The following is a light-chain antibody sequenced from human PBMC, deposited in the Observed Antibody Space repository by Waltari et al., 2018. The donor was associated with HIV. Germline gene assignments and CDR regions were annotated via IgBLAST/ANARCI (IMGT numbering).Light chain of an antibody. CDR3: SSFAGSNNLGV. J-gene: IGLJ3*02. Sequence: QSALTQPPSASGSPGQPVTIPCTGTSRYIGGLTYVPWYQQHPGKAPKLMIYEVSKRPSGVPDRFSGSKSGNTASLTVSGLQAEDEADYYCSSFAGSNNLGVFGGGTKLTVL. V-gene: IGLV2-8*01. CDR1: SRYIGGLTY. CDR2: EVS.